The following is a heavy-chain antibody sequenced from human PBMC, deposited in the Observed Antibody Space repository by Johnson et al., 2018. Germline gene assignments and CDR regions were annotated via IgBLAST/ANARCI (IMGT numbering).Heavy chain of an antibody. Sequence: VQLVQSGGGLVKXGGSLRLXCTASGFTFSNYNMLWFRRAPGKGLEWVSSLNSGSPKVFYAGSVRGRFTVSRDDAKNSLYLQMIGLGAQGTAGYYCARDSGIIVAPAPDAFDIWGQWTVVTVSS. CDR2: LNSGSPKV. D-gene: IGHD2-2*01. V-gene: IGHV3-21*01. J-gene: IGHJ3*02. CDR3: ARDSGIIVAPAPDAFDI. CDR1: GFTFSNYN.